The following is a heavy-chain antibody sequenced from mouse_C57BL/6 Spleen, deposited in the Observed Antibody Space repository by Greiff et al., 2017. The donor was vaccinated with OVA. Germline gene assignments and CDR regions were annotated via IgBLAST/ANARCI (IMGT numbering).Heavy chain of an antibody. CDR3: ARGTTVIATDAMDY. Sequence: QVHVQQPGAELVKPGASVKMSCKASGYTFTSYWITWVKQRPGQGLEWIGDIYPGSGSTNYNEKFKSKATLTVDTSSSTAYMQLSSLTSEDSAVYYCARGTTVIATDAMDYWGQGTSVTVSS. CDR2: IYPGSGST. D-gene: IGHD1-1*01. V-gene: IGHV1-55*01. CDR1: GYTFTSYW. J-gene: IGHJ4*01.